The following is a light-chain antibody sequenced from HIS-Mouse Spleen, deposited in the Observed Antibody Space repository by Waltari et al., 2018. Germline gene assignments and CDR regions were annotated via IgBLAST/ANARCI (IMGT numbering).Light chain of an antibody. V-gene: IGLV2-14*03. Sequence: QSALTQPASVSGSPGPSITISCPGTSSSVGGYNYVSWYQQHPGKAPKLMIYDVSNRPSGVSNRFSGSKSGNTASLTISGLQAEDEADYYCSSYTSSSTRVFGGGTKLTVL. CDR3: SSYTSSSTRV. J-gene: IGLJ3*02. CDR2: DVS. CDR1: SSSVGGYNY.